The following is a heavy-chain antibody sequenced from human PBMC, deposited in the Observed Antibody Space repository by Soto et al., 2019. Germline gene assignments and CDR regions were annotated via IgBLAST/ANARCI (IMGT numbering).Heavy chain of an antibody. CDR2: INHSGST. J-gene: IGHJ5*02. Sequence: SETLSLTCAVYGGSFSGYYWSWIRQPPGKGLEWIGEINHSGSTNYNPSLKSRVTISVDTSKNQFSLKLSSVTAADTAVYYCARGIKGPSGYDPNGNWFDPWGQGTLVTVSS. CDR1: GGSFSGYY. D-gene: IGHD5-12*01. V-gene: IGHV4-34*01. CDR3: ARGIKGPSGYDPNGNWFDP.